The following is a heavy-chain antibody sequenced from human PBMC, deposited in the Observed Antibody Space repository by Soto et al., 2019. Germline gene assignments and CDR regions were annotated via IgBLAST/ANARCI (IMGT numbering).Heavy chain of an antibody. CDR1: GGTFSSYA. CDR3: ASTVGAVLNWFDP. D-gene: IGHD1-26*01. CDR2: IIPILGTA. J-gene: IGHJ5*02. Sequence: SVKVSCKASGGTFSSYAISWVRQAPGQGLEWMGGIIPILGTANYAQKFQGRVTITADESTSTAYMELSSLRSEDTAVYYCASTVGAVLNWFDPWGQGTLVTVSS. V-gene: IGHV1-69*13.